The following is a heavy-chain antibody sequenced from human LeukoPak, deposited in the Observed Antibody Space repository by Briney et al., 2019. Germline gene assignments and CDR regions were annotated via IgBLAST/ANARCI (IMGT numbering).Heavy chain of an antibody. CDR2: ISWNSGNI. D-gene: IGHD6-13*01. V-gene: IGHV3-9*01. J-gene: IGHJ3*02. Sequence: GGSLRLSCAASGFTFDDYAMHWVRQAPGKGLEWVSGISWNSGNIGYADSVKGRFTISRDNAKNSLYLQMNSLRAEDTAVYYCARDTAAGTKFGDAFDIWGQGTMVTVSS. CDR1: GFTFDDYA. CDR3: ARDTAAGTKFGDAFDI.